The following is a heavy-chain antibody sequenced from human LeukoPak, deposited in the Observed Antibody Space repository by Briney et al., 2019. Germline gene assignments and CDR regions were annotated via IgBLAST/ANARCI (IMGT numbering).Heavy chain of an antibody. CDR3: ARHPWSSSVTVYYMDV. J-gene: IGHJ6*03. CDR2: IYHSGST. Sequence: PSETLSLTCAFSDYSISSGYYWGWIRQPPGKGLEWNGRIYHSGSTYYNPSLKSRVTISVDTSKNQFSLKVSSVTAADTAVYYCARHPWSSSVTVYYMDVWGKGTTVTVSS. D-gene: IGHD6-6*01. V-gene: IGHV4-38-2*01. CDR1: DYSISSGYY.